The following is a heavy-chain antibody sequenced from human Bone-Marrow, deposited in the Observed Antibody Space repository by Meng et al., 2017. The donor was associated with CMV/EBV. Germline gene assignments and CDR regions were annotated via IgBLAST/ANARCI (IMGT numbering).Heavy chain of an antibody. CDR3: ARDRYYYGMAV. CDR2: IYSGGST. J-gene: IGHJ6*02. Sequence: GESLKISCAASGFTVSSNYMSWVRQAPGKGLEWVSVIYSGGSTYYADSVKGRFTISRDNSKNTLYLQMNSLRAEDTAVYYCARDRYYYGMAVWGQGTTVTVSS. V-gene: IGHV3-53*01. CDR1: GFTVSSNY.